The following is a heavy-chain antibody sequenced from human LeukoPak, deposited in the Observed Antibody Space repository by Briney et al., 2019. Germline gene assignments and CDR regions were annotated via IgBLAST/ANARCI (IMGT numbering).Heavy chain of an antibody. Sequence: SETLSLTCTVSGGSISSSSYYWGGIRQPPGKGLGWIGSIYYSGSTYYNPSLKSRVTISVDTSKNQFSLKLSSVTAADTAVYYCASYGEGRFDPWGQGTLVTVSS. CDR3: ASYGEGRFDP. J-gene: IGHJ5*02. V-gene: IGHV4-39*01. CDR1: GGSISSSSYY. D-gene: IGHD4-17*01. CDR2: IYYSGST.